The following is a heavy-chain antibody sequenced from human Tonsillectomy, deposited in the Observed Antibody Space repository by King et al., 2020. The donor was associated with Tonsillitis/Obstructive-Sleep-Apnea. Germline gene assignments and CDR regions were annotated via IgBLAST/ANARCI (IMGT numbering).Heavy chain of an antibody. CDR2: ISAYNGNT. D-gene: IGHD2-2*01. J-gene: IGHJ6*04. Sequence: QLVQSGAEVKKPGASVKVSCKASGYTFTSYGISWVRQAPGQGLEWMGWISAYNGNTKYAQKPQGRVTMTTDTSTSTAYMELRSLRSDDTAVYYCARDGVRYCSRTSCYVMDVWGKGTTVTVAS. V-gene: IGHV1-18*01. CDR1: GYTFTSYG. CDR3: ARDGVRYCSRTSCYVMDV.